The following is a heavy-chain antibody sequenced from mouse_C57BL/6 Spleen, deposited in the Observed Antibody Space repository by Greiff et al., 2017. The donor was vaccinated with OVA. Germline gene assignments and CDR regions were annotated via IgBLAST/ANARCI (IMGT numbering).Heavy chain of an antibody. Sequence: QVQLQQPGAELVKPGASVKLSCKASGYTFTSYWMHWVKQRPGQGLEWIGMIHPNSGSTNYNEKFKSKATLTVDKSSSTAYMQLSSLTSEDSAVYYCARGHGSSWYFDGWGTGTTVTVSS. CDR3: ARGHGSSWYFDG. V-gene: IGHV1-64*01. CDR1: GYTFTSYW. CDR2: IHPNSGST. J-gene: IGHJ1*03. D-gene: IGHD1-1*01.